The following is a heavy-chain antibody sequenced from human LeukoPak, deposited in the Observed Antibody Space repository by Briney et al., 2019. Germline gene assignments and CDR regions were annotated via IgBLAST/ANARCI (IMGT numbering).Heavy chain of an antibody. J-gene: IGHJ2*01. Sequence: GESLQISCKASGYSFTNYWIGWVRQMPGKGLEWMGSMYPDDSDTRYSPSFQGHVTISADTSISTSYLQWSSLEASDSAMYYCARSGKGQQRYFDLWGRGTLVAVSS. D-gene: IGHD4-23*01. CDR3: ARSGKGQQRYFDL. CDR1: GYSFTNYW. CDR2: MYPDDSDT. V-gene: IGHV5-51*01.